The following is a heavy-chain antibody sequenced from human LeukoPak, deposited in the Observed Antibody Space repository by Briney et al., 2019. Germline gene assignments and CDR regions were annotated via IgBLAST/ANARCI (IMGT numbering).Heavy chain of an antibody. D-gene: IGHD6-6*01. CDR2: IKPDGSEK. CDR3: AKPVSLEYSSSFDY. CDR1: GFAFSSYW. V-gene: IGHV3-7*05. J-gene: IGHJ4*02. Sequence: GGSLRLSCAAPGFAFSSYWMSWVRQAPGKGLEWVANIKPDGSEKDYVDSVKGRFTISRDNSRNTLYLQMNSLRAEDTAVYYCAKPVSLEYSSSFDYWGQGTLVTVSS.